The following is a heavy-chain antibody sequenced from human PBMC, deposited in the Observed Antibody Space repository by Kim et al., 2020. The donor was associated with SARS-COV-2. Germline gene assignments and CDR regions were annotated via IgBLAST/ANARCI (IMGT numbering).Heavy chain of an antibody. J-gene: IGHJ4*02. CDR3: ARAPRGYDSSPFY. V-gene: IGHV3-7*01. D-gene: IGHD5-12*01. Sequence: YVDSVKGRLTISRDNVKNSLYRQMNSLRAEDTALYYCARAPRGYDSSPFYWGQGTLVSVSS.